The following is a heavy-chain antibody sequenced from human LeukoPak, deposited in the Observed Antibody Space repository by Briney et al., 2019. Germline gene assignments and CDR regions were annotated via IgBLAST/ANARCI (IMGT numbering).Heavy chain of an antibody. CDR3: ARDMAPRLIAAGVWFDP. J-gene: IGHJ5*02. D-gene: IGHD6-13*01. V-gene: IGHV1-46*01. CDR2: INPSGGST. CDR1: GYTFTSYH. Sequence: ASVKVSCKASGYTFTSYHMHWVRRAPGQGLEWMGIINPSGGSTSYAQKFQGRVTITADESTSTAYMELSSLRSEDTAVYYCARDMAPRLIAAGVWFDPWGQGSLVTVSS.